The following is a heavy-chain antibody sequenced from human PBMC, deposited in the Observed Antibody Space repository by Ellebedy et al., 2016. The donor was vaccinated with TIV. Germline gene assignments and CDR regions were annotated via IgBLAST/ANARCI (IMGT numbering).Heavy chain of an antibody. J-gene: IGHJ4*02. CDR3: ASGRPYSSSWYPAY. CDR1: GFTFSSYA. V-gene: IGHV3-23*01. Sequence: GESLKISCAASGFTFSSYAMSWVRQAPGKGLEWVSAISGSGGSTYYADSVKGRFTISRDNAKNSLYLQMNSLRAEDTAVYYCASGRPYSSSWYPAYWGQGTLVTVSS. CDR2: ISGSGGST. D-gene: IGHD6-13*01.